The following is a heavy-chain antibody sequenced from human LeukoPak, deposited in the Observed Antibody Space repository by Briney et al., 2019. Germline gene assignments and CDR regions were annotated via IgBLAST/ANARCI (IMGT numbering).Heavy chain of an antibody. V-gene: IGHV4-34*01. J-gene: IGHJ4*02. CDR2: ISHSGST. CDR1: GGSFSGYY. D-gene: IGHD2-2*01. CDR3: ARGLLGYCSSTSCYRFDY. Sequence: SETLSLTCAVYGGSFSGYYWSWIRQPPGKGLEWIGEISHSGSTNYNPSLKSRVTISVDTSKNQFSLKLSSVTAADTAVYYCARGLLGYCSSTSCYRFDYWGQGTLVTVSS.